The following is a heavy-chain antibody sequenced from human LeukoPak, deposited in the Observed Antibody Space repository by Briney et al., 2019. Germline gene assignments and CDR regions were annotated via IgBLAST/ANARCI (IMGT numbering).Heavy chain of an antibody. D-gene: IGHD3-10*01. J-gene: IGHJ5*02. Sequence: GGSLRLSCAASGFTFSDYYMSWIRQAPGKGLEWVSYISSSGSTIYYADSVKGRFTISRDNAKNSLYLLMNSLRAEDTAVYYCARVVGSSGDKNWFDPWGQGTLVTVSS. V-gene: IGHV3-11*04. CDR2: ISSSGSTI. CDR3: ARVVGSSGDKNWFDP. CDR1: GFTFSDYY.